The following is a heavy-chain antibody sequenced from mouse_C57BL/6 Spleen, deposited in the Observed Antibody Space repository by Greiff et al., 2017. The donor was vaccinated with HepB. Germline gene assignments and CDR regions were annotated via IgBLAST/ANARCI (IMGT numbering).Heavy chain of an antibody. V-gene: IGHV1-69*01. CDR2: IDPSDSYT. CDR3: AVKYDYFDY. Sequence: QVQLKQPGAELVMPGASVKLSCKASGYTFTSYWMHWVKQRPGQGLEWIGEIDPSDSYTNYNQKFKGKSTLTVEKSSSTAYMQLSSLTSEDSAVYYCAVKYDYFDYWGQGTTLTVSS. CDR1: GYTFTSYW. J-gene: IGHJ2*01. D-gene: IGHD5-1-1*01.